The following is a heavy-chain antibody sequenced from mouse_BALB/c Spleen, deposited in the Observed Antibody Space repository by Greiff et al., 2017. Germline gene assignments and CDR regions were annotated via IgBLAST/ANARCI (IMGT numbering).Heavy chain of an antibody. J-gene: IGHJ1*01. D-gene: IGHD1-1*01. CDR3: ARADYGSSYVGSYWYFDV. Sequence: EVQGVESGGGLVKPGGSLKLSCAASGFTFSSYAMSWVRQTPEKRLGWVASISSGGSTYYPDSVKGRFTISRDNARNILYLQMSSLRSEDTAMYYCARADYGSSYVGSYWYFDVWGAGTTVTVSS. CDR1: GFTFSSYA. V-gene: IGHV5-6-5*01. CDR2: ISSGGST.